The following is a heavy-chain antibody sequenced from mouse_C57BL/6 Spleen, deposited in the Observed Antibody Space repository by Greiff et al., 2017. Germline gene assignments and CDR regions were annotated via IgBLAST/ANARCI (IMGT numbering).Heavy chain of an antibody. CDR1: GYAFTNYL. V-gene: IGHV1-54*01. D-gene: IGHD2-1*01. Sequence: VQLQQSGAELVRPGTSVKVSCKASGYAFTNYLIEWVKQRPGQGLEWIGVINPGSGGTNYNEKFKGKATLTADKSSSTAYMQLSSLTSVDSAVYVCARLVYYGNPQYFDVWGTGTTVTVSS. CDR3: ARLVYYGNPQYFDV. J-gene: IGHJ1*03. CDR2: INPGSGGT.